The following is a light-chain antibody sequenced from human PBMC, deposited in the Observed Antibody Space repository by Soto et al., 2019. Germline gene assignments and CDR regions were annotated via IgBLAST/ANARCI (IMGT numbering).Light chain of an antibody. CDR1: QSISSY. V-gene: IGKV1-39*01. J-gene: IGKJ5*01. Sequence: DIKMTQSPSSLSASVVDRVTITCRASQSISSYLNWYQQKPGKAPKLLIYAASGLQSGVPSRFSGSGSGTDFTLTISSLQAEDFATYYCQQSYNTLISFGHGTRLEIK. CDR2: AAS. CDR3: QQSYNTLIS.